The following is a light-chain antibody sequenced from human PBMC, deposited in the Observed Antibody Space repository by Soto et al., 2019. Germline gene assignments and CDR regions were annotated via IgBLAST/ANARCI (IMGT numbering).Light chain of an antibody. V-gene: IGKV3-20*01. CDR1: QSISSSY. CDR2: GAS. Sequence: EIVLTQSPGTLSLSPGERATLACRASQSISSSYLAWYQQKPGPAPRLLIYGASSRATGIQDRFSGSGSGTDFTLTISRLEPEYFAVYYCQFFGSARYTFGQGTKLEIK. J-gene: IGKJ2*01. CDR3: QFFGSARYT.